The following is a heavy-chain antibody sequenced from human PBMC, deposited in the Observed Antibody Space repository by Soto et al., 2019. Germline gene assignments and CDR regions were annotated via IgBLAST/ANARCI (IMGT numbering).Heavy chain of an antibody. CDR1: GGSISSGDYY. Sequence: SETLSLTCTVSGGSISSGDYYWSWIRQPPGKGLEWIGYIYYSGSTYYNPSLRSRVTISVDTSKNQFSLKLSSVTAADTAVYYCARGLRYFDWVDAFDIWGQGTMVT. CDR2: IYYSGST. V-gene: IGHV4-30-4*01. J-gene: IGHJ3*02. CDR3: ARGLRYFDWVDAFDI. D-gene: IGHD3-9*01.